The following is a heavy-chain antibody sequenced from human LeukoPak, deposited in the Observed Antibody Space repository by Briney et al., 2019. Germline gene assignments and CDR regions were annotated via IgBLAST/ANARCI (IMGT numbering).Heavy chain of an antibody. CDR1: GYTFTASY. Sequence: ASVKVSCKASGYTFTASYMHWVRQAPGQGLEWMGWINPKTGGTNYAQRFQGRVTMTRDTSIRTAYMELNSLRSDDTAVYYCARDGRLTIFVRGIITEGSPPKNWGQGTLVTVSS. J-gene: IGHJ4*02. D-gene: IGHD3-10*01. CDR2: INPKTGGT. CDR3: ARDGRLTIFVRGIITEGSPPKN. V-gene: IGHV1-2*02.